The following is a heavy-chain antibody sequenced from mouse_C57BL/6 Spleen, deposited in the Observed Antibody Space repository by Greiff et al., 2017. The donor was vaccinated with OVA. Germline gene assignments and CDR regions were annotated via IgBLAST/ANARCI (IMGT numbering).Heavy chain of an antibody. CDR3: ARGGQLRLLAWFAY. CDR1: GYTFTSYW. Sequence: QVQLQQSGAELVMPGASVKLSCKASGYTFTSYWMHWVKQRPGQGLEWIGEIDPSDSYTNYNQKFKGKSTLTVDKSSSTAYMQLSSLTSEDSAVYYCARGGQLRLLAWFAYWGQGTLVTVSA. CDR2: IDPSDSYT. D-gene: IGHD3-2*02. J-gene: IGHJ3*01. V-gene: IGHV1-69*01.